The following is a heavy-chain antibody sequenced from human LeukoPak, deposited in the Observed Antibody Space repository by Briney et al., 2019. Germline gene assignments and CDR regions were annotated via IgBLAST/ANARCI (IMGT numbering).Heavy chain of an antibody. V-gene: IGHV1-18*01. CDR2: ISAYNGNT. Sequence: GASVKVSCKASGYTFTSYGISWVRQAPGQGLEWMGWISAYNGNTNYAQKLQGRVTMTTDTSTSTAYMELRSLRSDDTAVYYCARGVAVAGTRANNWFDPWGQGTLVTVSS. CDR1: GYTFTSYG. D-gene: IGHD6-19*01. CDR3: ARGVAVAGTRANNWFDP. J-gene: IGHJ5*02.